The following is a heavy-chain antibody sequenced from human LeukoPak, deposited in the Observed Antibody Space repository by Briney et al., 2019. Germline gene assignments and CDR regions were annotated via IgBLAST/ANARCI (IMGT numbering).Heavy chain of an antibody. CDR2: ISGTGGST. CDR3: AKLTYGSGSYSRTHDF. CDR1: GFTFSTYA. Sequence: GGSLRLPCAASGFTFSTYAMSWVRQAPGKGLEWVSGISGTGGSTYYADSVKGRFTISRDNSKNTLYLQMNSLRAEDTAVYYCAKLTYGSGSYSRTHDFWGQGTLVTVSS. J-gene: IGHJ4*02. V-gene: IGHV3-23*01. D-gene: IGHD3-10*01.